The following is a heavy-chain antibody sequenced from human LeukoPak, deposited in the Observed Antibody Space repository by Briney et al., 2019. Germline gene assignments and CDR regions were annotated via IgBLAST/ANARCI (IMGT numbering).Heavy chain of an antibody. D-gene: IGHD2-2*01. CDR1: GYTFTSYG. V-gene: IGHV1-18*01. CDR3: ARAYCSSTSCLDNNWFDP. Sequence: ASVEVSCKASGYTFTSYGISWVRQAPGQGLEWMGWISAYNGNTNYAQKLQGRVTMTTDTSTSTAYMELRSLRSDDTAVYYCARAYCSSTSCLDNNWFDPWGQGTLVTVSS. CDR2: ISAYNGNT. J-gene: IGHJ5*02.